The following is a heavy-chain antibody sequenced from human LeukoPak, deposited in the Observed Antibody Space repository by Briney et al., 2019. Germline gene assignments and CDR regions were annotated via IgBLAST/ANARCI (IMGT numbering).Heavy chain of an antibody. CDR1: GGTFSSYA. J-gene: IGHJ6*03. Sequence: ASVKVSCKASGGTFSSYAISWVRQAPGQGLGWMGGIIPIFGTANYAQKFQGRVTITTDESTSTAYMELSSLRSEDTAVYYCARDGGYSSPRGGRFTYYYYMDVWGKGTTVTVSS. CDR2: IIPIFGTA. V-gene: IGHV1-69*05. CDR3: ARDGGYSSPRGGRFTYYYYMDV. D-gene: IGHD2-15*01.